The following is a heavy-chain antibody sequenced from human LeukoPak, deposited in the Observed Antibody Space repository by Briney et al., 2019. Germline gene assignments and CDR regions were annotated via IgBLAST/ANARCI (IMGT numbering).Heavy chain of an antibody. J-gene: IGHJ5*02. Sequence: SETLSLTCTVSGGSISSYYWSWIRQPPGRGLEWIGSLFYDGTTFYSPFLKTRVTISVDTSMNQISLRLDSVTAADTAVYYCARHTLVTAISTYNWFDPWGQGTLVTVSS. CDR3: ARHTLVTAISTYNWFDP. CDR2: LFYDGTT. V-gene: IGHV4-39*01. CDR1: GGSISSYY. D-gene: IGHD2-21*02.